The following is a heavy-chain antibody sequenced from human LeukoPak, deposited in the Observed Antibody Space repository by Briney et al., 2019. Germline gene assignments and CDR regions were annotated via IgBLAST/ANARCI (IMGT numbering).Heavy chain of an antibody. Sequence: GGSLRLSCAASGFTFSSYAMSWVRQAPGKGLEWVSAISGSGGSAYYADSVKGRFTISRDNSKNTLYLQMNGLSAEDTAVYYCARTKPLVRGYWGQGTLVTVSS. CDR2: ISGSGGSA. D-gene: IGHD1-14*01. J-gene: IGHJ4*02. V-gene: IGHV3-23*01. CDR3: ARTKPLVRGY. CDR1: GFTFSSYA.